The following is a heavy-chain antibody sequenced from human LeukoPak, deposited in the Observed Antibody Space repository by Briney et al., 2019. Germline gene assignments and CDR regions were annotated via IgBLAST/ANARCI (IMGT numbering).Heavy chain of an antibody. D-gene: IGHD5-12*01. Sequence: GGSLRLSCAASGFTVSSNYMSWVRQAPGKGLEWVAIISYDGINKYYADSVKGRFTISRDNSKNKLYLQMNSLRAEDTAVYYCARGPSGYHNTGGQGTLVTVSS. V-gene: IGHV3-30*03. CDR3: ARGPSGYHNT. CDR2: ISYDGINK. CDR1: GFTVSSNY. J-gene: IGHJ4*02.